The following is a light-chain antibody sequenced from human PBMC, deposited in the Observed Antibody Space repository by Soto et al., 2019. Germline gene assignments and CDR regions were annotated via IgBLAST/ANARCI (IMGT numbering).Light chain of an antibody. CDR1: PGISSA. CDR3: QQFHTYPRT. Sequence: AIQLTQSPSSLSASVGDRVTITCRASPGISSALAWYQQKPGKAPKLLIYDASSLESGVPSRFGGSGSGTDFTLTISSLQPEDFATYYCQQFHTYPRTFGGGTKVEIK. J-gene: IGKJ4*01. V-gene: IGKV1-13*02. CDR2: DAS.